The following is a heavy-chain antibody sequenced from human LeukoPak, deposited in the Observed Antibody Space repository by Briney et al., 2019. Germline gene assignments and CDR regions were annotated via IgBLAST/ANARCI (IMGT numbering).Heavy chain of an antibody. J-gene: IGHJ4*02. CDR2: ITSTSSTI. Sequence: GGSLRLSCVASGFTFSSYSMNWVRQAPGKGLEWVSYITSTSSTIFYADSVKGRFTISRDNSKNTLYLQMNSLRVEDTAVYYCARDSSMLRGPLVIYYFDFWGQGTLVTVSS. CDR3: ARDSSMLRGPLVIYYFDF. D-gene: IGHD3-10*01. V-gene: IGHV3-48*01. CDR1: GFTFSSYS.